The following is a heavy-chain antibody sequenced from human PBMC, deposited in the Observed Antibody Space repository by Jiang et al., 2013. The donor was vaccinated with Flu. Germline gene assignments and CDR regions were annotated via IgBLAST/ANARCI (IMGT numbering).Heavy chain of an antibody. CDR3: ARLFGDGYNFYYGMDV. CDR1: GGSISSGAYY. CDR2: IYYSGSA. J-gene: IGHJ6*01. D-gene: IGHD5-24*01. Sequence: GSGLVKPSQTLSLTCTVSGGSISSGAYYWSWIRQYPGKGLEWIGYIYYSGSAYYNPALKSRVTISVDTSKNQFSLILTSVTAADTAVYYCARLFGDGYNFYYGMDVWGKGPRSPSPQ. V-gene: IGHV4-31*03.